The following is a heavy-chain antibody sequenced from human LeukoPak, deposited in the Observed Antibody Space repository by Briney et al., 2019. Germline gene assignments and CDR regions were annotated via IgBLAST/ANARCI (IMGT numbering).Heavy chain of an antibody. Sequence: GGSLRLSCAASGFTFSSYGMHWVPQAPGKGLEWVAVISYDGSNKYYADSVKGRFTISRDNSKNTLYLQMNSLRAEDTAVYYCAKELGYCSSTSCYDFDYWGQGTLVTVSS. CDR2: ISYDGSNK. CDR3: AKELGYCSSTSCYDFDY. CDR1: GFTFSSYG. D-gene: IGHD2-2*01. J-gene: IGHJ4*02. V-gene: IGHV3-30*18.